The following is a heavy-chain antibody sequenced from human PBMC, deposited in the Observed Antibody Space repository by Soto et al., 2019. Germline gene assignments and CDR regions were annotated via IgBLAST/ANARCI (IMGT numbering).Heavy chain of an antibody. D-gene: IGHD3-10*01. CDR2: IYSGGST. Sequence: PGESLKISCAASGFTVSSNYMSWVRQAPGKGLEWVSVIYSGGSTYYADSVKGRFTISRHNSKNTLYLQMNSLRAEDTAVYYCARVNSFGELFSATYYYYMDVWGKGTTVTVSS. CDR1: GFTVSSNY. J-gene: IGHJ6*03. CDR3: ARVNSFGELFSATYYYYMDV. V-gene: IGHV3-53*04.